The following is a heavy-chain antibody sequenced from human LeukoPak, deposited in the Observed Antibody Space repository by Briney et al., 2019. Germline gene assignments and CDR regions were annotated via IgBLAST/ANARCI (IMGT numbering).Heavy chain of an antibody. CDR1: GYTFTNYY. CDR3: AREESGGYFDY. D-gene: IGHD2-8*02. Sequence: GASVKVSCKASGYTFTNYYMHWVRQAPRQGLEWMGLSNPTGSSTNYAQKFRGRVTMTRDTSTTTVYMELSSLRSEDTAVYYCAREESGGYFDYWGQGTLATVSS. CDR2: SNPTGSST. V-gene: IGHV1-46*01. J-gene: IGHJ4*02.